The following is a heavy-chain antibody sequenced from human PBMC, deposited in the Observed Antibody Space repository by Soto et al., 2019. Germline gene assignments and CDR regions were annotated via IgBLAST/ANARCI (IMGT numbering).Heavy chain of an antibody. CDR1: GFTFSTHW. CDR3: AKDVR. V-gene: IGHV3-7*05. J-gene: IGHJ4*02. Sequence: EVQLMESGGDLVQPGGSLRLSCAASGFTFSTHWMSWVRQAPGKGLEWVANIKEDGSESYYADSVKGRFTISRDNAKNSLYLQMNGLRVEDTALYYCAKDVRWGQGTLVTVSS. CDR2: IKEDGSES.